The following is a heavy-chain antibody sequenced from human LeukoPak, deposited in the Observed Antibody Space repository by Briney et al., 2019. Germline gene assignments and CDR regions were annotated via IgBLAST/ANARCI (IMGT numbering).Heavy chain of an antibody. J-gene: IGHJ4*02. CDR3: ARDFTNCSGYEQFDY. CDR2: ISAYNGNT. D-gene: IGHD5-12*01. V-gene: IGHV1-18*04. Sequence: ASVKVSCKASGYTFTSYGISWVRQAPGQGLEWMGWISAYNGNTNYAQKLQGRVTMTTDTSTSTAYMELRSLGSDDTAVYYCARDFTNCSGYEQFDYWGQGTLVTVSS. CDR1: GYTFTSYG.